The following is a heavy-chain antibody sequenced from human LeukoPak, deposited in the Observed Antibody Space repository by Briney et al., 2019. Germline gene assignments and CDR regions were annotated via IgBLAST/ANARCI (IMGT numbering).Heavy chain of an antibody. Sequence: PGGSLRLSCAASGFTFSNYAMSWVRQAPGKGLEWVSSITNNATRTNYADSVKGRFSVSRDNSKNTLYLQVNSLRAEDTAVYYCAKGAAPYCSGGTCYSPYWYFDLWGRGTLVTVSS. V-gene: IGHV3-23*01. D-gene: IGHD2-15*01. CDR2: ITNNATRT. CDR3: AKGAAPYCSGGTCYSPYWYFDL. J-gene: IGHJ2*01. CDR1: GFTFSNYA.